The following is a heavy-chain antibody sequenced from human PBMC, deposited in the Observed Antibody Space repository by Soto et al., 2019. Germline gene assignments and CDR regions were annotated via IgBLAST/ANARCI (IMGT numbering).Heavy chain of an antibody. J-gene: IGHJ6*02. CDR1: GFTFTSSS. D-gene: IGHD5-12*01. CDR2: IVVGSGNT. Sequence: ASVKVSCKASGFTFTSSSVQWVRQARGQRLEWIGWIVVGSGNTNYAQKFQERVTITRDMSTSTAYMELSSLRSEDTAVYYCAAHSGYGQYXYYGMDVWGQGTTVTVSS. CDR3: AAHSGYGQYXYYGMDV. V-gene: IGHV1-58*01.